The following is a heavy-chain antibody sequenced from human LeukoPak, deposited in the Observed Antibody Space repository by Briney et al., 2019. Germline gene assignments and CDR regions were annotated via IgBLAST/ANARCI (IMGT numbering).Heavy chain of an antibody. CDR3: ARAPSYYDSSGYYGAFDI. CDR2: ISSSSSYI. Sequence: TGGSLRLSCAASGFTFSSYSMNWVRQAPGKGLEWVSSISSSSSYIYYADSVKGRFTISRDNAKNSLYLQMNSLRAEGTAVYYCARAPSYYDSSGYYGAFDIWGQGTMVTVSS. CDR1: GFTFSSYS. D-gene: IGHD3-22*01. J-gene: IGHJ3*02. V-gene: IGHV3-21*01.